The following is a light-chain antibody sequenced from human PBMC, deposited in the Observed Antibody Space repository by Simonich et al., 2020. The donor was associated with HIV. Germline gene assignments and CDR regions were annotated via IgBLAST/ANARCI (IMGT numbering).Light chain of an antibody. Sequence: DIVMTQSPDSLAVSLGGRATITCKSSQSVLYSSNNNNYLALYQQKPGQPSKLLIYWASTRESGVPDRFSGSGSGTDFTRTISSLQAEDVAVYYCQQYYSTLWTFGQGTKVEIK. J-gene: IGKJ1*01. V-gene: IGKV4-1*01. CDR3: QQYYSTLWT. CDR2: WAS. CDR1: QSVLYSSNNNNY.